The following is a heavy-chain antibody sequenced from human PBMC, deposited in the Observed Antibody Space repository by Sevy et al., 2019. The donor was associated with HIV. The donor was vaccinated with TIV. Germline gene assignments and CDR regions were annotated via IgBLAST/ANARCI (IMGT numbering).Heavy chain of an antibody. CDR2: IKEDRSDK. D-gene: IGHD2-15*01. V-gene: IGHV3-7*01. J-gene: IGHJ4*02. Sequence: GGSRRLSCEVSGFTFSNYWMTWVRQAPGKGLEWVANIKEDRSDKYYGDSVKGRFSLSIDNAKKSLYLQMDSLRAEETAVYYCVRDGLASATDFDYWGQGTLVTVSS. CDR1: GFTFSNYW. CDR3: VRDGLASATDFDY.